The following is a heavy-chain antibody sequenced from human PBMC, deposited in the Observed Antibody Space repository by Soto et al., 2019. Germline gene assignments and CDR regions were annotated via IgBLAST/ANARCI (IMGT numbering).Heavy chain of an antibody. CDR1: GYTFTAYF. CDR3: VRGSAGGGAY. D-gene: IGHD6-13*01. J-gene: IGHJ4*02. V-gene: IGHV1-2*02. CDR2: INPRSDVT. Sequence: QVQLEQSGAEVKKPGASVKVSCKASGYTFTAYFLHWVRQVPGQGFEWMAWINPRSDVTNYAQKFQCRVTVTRDTAISTVYMALNNMTFNDTAVYYCVRGSAGGGAYWGQGTRVVVSS.